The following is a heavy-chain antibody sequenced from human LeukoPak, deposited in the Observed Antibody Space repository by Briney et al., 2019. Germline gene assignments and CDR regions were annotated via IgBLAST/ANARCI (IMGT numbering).Heavy chain of an antibody. D-gene: IGHD4-17*01. V-gene: IGHV3-20*04. CDR1: GFTFGNYG. CDR2: INWNGGST. Sequence: GSLRLSCAASGFTFGNYGMSWVRQAPGKGLEWVSGINWNGGSTGYADSVEGRFTISRDNAKNSQYLQMNSLRVEDTALYYCARAQTYGDSRLLLDYWGQGTLVTVSS. CDR3: ARAQTYGDSRLLLDY. J-gene: IGHJ4*02.